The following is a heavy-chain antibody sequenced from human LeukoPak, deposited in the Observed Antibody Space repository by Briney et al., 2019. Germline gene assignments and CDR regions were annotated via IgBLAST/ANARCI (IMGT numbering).Heavy chain of an antibody. D-gene: IGHD2-8*01. V-gene: IGHV1-46*01. J-gene: IGHJ4*02. CDR2: INPSGGST. CDR3: ARGTGIVLMVYAINYFDY. CDR1: GYTFTSYY. Sequence: GASVKVSCKASGYTFTSYYMHWVRQPPGQGLEWMGIINPSGGSTSYAQKFQGRVIMTRDMSTSTDYMELSSLRSEDTDVYYCARGTGIVLMVYAINYFDYWGQGTLVTVSS.